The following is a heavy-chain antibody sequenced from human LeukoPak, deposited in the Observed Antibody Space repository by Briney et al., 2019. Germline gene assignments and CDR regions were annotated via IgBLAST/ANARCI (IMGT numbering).Heavy chain of an antibody. CDR2: ISADNGNT. V-gene: IGHV1-18*01. D-gene: IGHD6-13*01. CDR1: GYTFTSYG. J-gene: IGHJ4*02. CDR3: ARDLDRSSWSDY. Sequence: ASVKVSCKASGYTFTSYGISWVRQAPGQGLEWMGWISADNGNTNYAQRLQGRVTMTTDISTTTAYMELRSLRSDDTAVYYCARDLDRSSWSDYWGQGTLVTVSS.